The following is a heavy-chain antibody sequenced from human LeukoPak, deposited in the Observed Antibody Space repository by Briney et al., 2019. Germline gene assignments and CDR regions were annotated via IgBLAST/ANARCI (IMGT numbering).Heavy chain of an antibody. D-gene: IGHD3-3*01. J-gene: IGHJ4*02. CDR1: GFTFSSYA. Sequence: PGGSLRLSCAASGFTFSSYAMHWVRQAPGKGLEWVAVISHDGSNKYYADSVKGRFTISRDNSKNTLYLQMDSLRAEDTAVYYCARGRFLEWLLSDYWGQGTLVTVSS. V-gene: IGHV3-30-3*01. CDR3: ARGRFLEWLLSDY. CDR2: ISHDGSNK.